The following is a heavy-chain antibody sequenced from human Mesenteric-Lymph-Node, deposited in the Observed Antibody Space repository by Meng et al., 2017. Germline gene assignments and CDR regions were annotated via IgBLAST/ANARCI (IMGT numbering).Heavy chain of an antibody. D-gene: IGHD5-18*01. CDR2: TYYRSKWYN. CDR3: ARDPEYSYGFTSYYFDY. CDR1: GDSVSSNSAA. V-gene: IGHV6-1*01. J-gene: IGHJ4*02. Sequence: SQTLSLTCAISGDSVSSNSAAWNWIRQSPSRGLEWLGRTYYRSKWYNDYAVSVKSRITINPDTSKNQFSLQLNSVTPEETAVYYCARDPEYSYGFTSYYFDYWGQGTLVTVSS.